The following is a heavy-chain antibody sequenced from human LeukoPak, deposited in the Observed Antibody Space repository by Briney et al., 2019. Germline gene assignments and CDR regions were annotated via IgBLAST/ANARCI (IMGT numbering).Heavy chain of an antibody. CDR1: GFTFSSYW. Sequence: PGGSLRLSCAASGFTFSSYWMSWVCQAPVKGLEWVANIKQDGSEKYYVDSVKGRFTISRDNAKNSLYLQMNSLRAEDTAVYYCASVSSGWSAEYFQHWGQGTLVTVSS. J-gene: IGHJ1*01. V-gene: IGHV3-7*01. D-gene: IGHD6-19*01. CDR3: ASVSSGWSAEYFQH. CDR2: IKQDGSEK.